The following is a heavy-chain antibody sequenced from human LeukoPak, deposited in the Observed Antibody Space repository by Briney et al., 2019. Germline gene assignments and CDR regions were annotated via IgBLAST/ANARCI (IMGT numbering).Heavy chain of an antibody. CDR1: GFTFSNAW. CDR3: TTDLWAIAVAGPTPDFDY. CDR2: IKSKTDGGTT. V-gene: IGHV3-15*01. D-gene: IGHD6-19*01. J-gene: IGHJ4*02. Sequence: PGGSLRLSCAASGFTFSNAWMSWVRQAPGKGLEWVGRIKSKTDGGTTDYAAPVKGRFTISRDDSKNTLYLQMNSLKTEDTAVYYCTTDLWAIAVAGPTPDFDYWGQGTLVTVSS.